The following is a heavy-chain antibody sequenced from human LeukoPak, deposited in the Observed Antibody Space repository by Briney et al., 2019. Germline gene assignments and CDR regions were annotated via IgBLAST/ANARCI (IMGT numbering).Heavy chain of an antibody. J-gene: IGHJ6*02. CDR2: INAGNGNT. Sequence: GASVKVSCKASGYTFTSYAMHWVRQAPGQRLEWMGWINAGNGNTKYSQKFQGRVTITRDTSASTAYMELSSLRSEDTAVYYCARDRGATTRGSYYYYYGMDVWGQGTTATVSS. V-gene: IGHV1-3*01. CDR1: GYTFTSYA. CDR3: ARDRGATTRGSYYYYYGMDV. D-gene: IGHD1-7*01.